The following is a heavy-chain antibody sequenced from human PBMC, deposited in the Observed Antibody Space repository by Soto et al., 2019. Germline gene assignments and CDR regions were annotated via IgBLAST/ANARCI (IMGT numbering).Heavy chain of an antibody. V-gene: IGHV1-18*01. CDR2: ISAYNGNT. Sequence: GASVKVSCKASGYTFTSYGISWVRQAPGQGLEWMGWISAYNGNTNYAQKLQGRVTMTTDTSTSTAYMELRSLRSDDTAVYYCARDLFEYSSSGGELYWFAPWGRGSLVTVSA. J-gene: IGHJ5*02. CDR3: ARDLFEYSSSGGELYWFAP. CDR1: GYTFTSYG. D-gene: IGHD6-6*01.